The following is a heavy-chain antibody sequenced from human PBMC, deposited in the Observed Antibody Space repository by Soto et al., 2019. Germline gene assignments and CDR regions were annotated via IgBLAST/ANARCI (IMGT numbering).Heavy chain of an antibody. J-gene: IGHJ5*02. Sequence: QVQLQGSGPGLVRPSETLSLTCTVSGASISTNHHNWAWVRQPPGKGLEWMGNIHYRGDTYFNPSLGRRLAMSVDTAKNQFSLKLTAVTAADTAVYDCARLPTGYPNWFDPWGQGTLVTVSS. V-gene: IGHV4-39*01. CDR2: IHYRGDT. CDR1: GASISTNHHN. CDR3: ARLPTGYPNWFDP. D-gene: IGHD3-9*01.